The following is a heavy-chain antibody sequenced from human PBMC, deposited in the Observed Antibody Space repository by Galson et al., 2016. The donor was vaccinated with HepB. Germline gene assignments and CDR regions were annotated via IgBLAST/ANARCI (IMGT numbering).Heavy chain of an antibody. CDR1: GYTFTTYG. J-gene: IGHJ3*01. CDR2: ISVFHGNT. D-gene: IGHD3-16*01. Sequence: SVKVSCKASGYTFTTYGITWVRQAPGLGLEWLGWISVFHGNTNYAQKVQGRVTMTTDRSTNTAYMERRRLRPDDTAVYYCVKGKMFGGGSDDAFDLWGQGTMVTVSS. V-gene: IGHV1-18*01. CDR3: VKGKMFGGGSDDAFDL.